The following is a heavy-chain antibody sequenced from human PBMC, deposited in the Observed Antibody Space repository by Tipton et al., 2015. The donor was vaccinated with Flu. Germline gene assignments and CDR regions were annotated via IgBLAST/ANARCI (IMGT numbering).Heavy chain of an antibody. D-gene: IGHD6-13*01. J-gene: IGHJ5*02. CDR2: IYYSGST. Sequence: TLSLTCTVSGGSISSYYWSWIRQPPGKGLEWIGYIYYSGSTNYNPSLKSRVTISVDTSKNQFSLKLSSVTAADTAVYYCARRQPWFDPWGQGTLVTVSS. V-gene: IGHV4-59*07. CDR3: ARRQPWFDP. CDR1: GGSISSYY.